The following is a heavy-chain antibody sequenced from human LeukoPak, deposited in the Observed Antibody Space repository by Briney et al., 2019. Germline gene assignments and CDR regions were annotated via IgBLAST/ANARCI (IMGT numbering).Heavy chain of an antibody. Sequence: GGSLRLSCAASGFTFSSYGMHWVRQAPGKGLEWVAVIWYDGSNKYYADSVKGRFTISRDNSKNTLYLQMNSLSAEDTAVYYCARDAGTTYYFDYWGQGSLVTVSS. J-gene: IGHJ4*02. V-gene: IGHV3-33*01. CDR3: ARDAGTTYYFDY. CDR2: IWYDGSNK. D-gene: IGHD1-1*01. CDR1: GFTFSSYG.